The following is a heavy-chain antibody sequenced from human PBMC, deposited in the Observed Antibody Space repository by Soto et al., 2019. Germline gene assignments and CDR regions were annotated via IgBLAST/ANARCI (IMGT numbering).Heavy chain of an antibody. Sequence: QVQLQESGPGLVKPSETLSLTCTVSGGSISSYYWSWIRQPPGKGLEWIGYIYYSGSTNYNPSLKSRVTISVDTSKNQFSRKLSSVTAADTAVYYCARDQGVGSWLDTYGMDVWGQGTTVTVSS. V-gene: IGHV4-59*01. CDR3: ARDQGVGSWLDTYGMDV. CDR2: IYYSGST. D-gene: IGHD6-13*01. CDR1: GGSISSYY. J-gene: IGHJ6*02.